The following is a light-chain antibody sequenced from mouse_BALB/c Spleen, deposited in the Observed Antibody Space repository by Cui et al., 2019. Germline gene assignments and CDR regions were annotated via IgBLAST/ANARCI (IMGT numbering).Light chain of an antibody. CDR3: QQWSSNPLT. J-gene: IGKJ2*01. CDR1: SSVSY. V-gene: IGKV4-59*01. Sequence: QIVLIQPPAIMFASPGAKVTMTCSGSSSVSYMHWYQQKSGTSPKRMIYDTTKLASGVPARFSGSGSGTSYSLTSSGMEAEDAATYYCQQWSSNPLTFGGGTKLEIK. CDR2: DTT.